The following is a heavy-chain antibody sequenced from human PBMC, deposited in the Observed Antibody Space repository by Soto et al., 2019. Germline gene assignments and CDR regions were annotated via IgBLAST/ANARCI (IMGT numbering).Heavy chain of an antibody. CDR2: ISSSSSYI. CDR3: ARGGYYGSGSYYPQAPDY. CDR1: GFTFSSYS. J-gene: IGHJ4*02. D-gene: IGHD3-10*01. Sequence: PGGSLRLSCAASGFTFSSYSMNWVRQAPGKGLEWVSSISSSSSYIYYADSVKGRFTISRENAKNSLYLQMNSLRAGDTAVYYCARGGYYGSGSYYPQAPDYWGQGTLVTVSS. V-gene: IGHV3-21*01.